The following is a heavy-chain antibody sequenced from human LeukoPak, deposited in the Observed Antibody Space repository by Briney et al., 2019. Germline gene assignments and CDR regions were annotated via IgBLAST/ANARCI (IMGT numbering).Heavy chain of an antibody. Sequence: SQTLSLTCTVSGGSISSGSYYWSWIRQPAGKGLEWIGRIYTSGSTNYNPSLKSRVTISIDKSKNQFSLKLSSVTAADTAVYYCARTYYYDSSGWVGDVTHSYNWFDPWGQGTLVTVSS. CDR2: IYTSGST. D-gene: IGHD3-22*01. CDR3: ARTYYYDSSGWVGDVTHSYNWFDP. V-gene: IGHV4-61*02. CDR1: GGSISSGSYY. J-gene: IGHJ5*02.